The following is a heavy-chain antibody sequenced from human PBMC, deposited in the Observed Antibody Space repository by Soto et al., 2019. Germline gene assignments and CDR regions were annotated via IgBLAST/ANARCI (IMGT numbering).Heavy chain of an antibody. CDR3: ARWETNWFDP. Sequence: SEILSLTCTVSGGSISSGGYYWSWIRQHPGKGLEWIGYIYYSGSTYYNPSLKSRVTISVDTSKNQFSLKLSSVAAADTAVYYCARWETNWFDPWGQGTLVTVS. V-gene: IGHV4-31*03. D-gene: IGHD1-26*01. CDR2: IYYSGST. CDR1: GGSISSGGYY. J-gene: IGHJ5*02.